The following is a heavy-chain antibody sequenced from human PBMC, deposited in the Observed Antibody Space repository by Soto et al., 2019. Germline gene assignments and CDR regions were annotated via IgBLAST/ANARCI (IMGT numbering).Heavy chain of an antibody. D-gene: IGHD1-20*01. CDR3: AREVGNNWNYYGMDV. V-gene: IGHV1-69*13. Sequence: SVKVSCKASGGTFSSYAISWLRQAPGQGLEWMGGIIPIFGTANYAQKFQGRVTITADESTSTAYMELSSLRSEDTAVYYCAREVGNNWNYYGMDVWGQGTTVTVSS. CDR1: GGTFSSYA. CDR2: IIPIFGTA. J-gene: IGHJ6*02.